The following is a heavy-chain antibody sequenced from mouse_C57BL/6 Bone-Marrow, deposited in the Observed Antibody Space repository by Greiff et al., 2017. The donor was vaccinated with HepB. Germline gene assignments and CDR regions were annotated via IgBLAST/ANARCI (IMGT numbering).Heavy chain of an antibody. D-gene: IGHD1-1*01. CDR2: IDPSDSYT. V-gene: IGHV1-50*01. Sequence: QVHVKQPGAELVKPGASVKLSCKASGYTFTSYWMQWVKQRPGQGLEWIGEIDPSDSYTNYNQKFKGKATLTVDTSSSTAYMQLSSLTSEDSAVYYCARGCYGSSYDSNWYFDVLGTGTTVTVSS. J-gene: IGHJ1*03. CDR1: GYTFTSYW. CDR3: ARGCYGSSYDSNWYFDV.